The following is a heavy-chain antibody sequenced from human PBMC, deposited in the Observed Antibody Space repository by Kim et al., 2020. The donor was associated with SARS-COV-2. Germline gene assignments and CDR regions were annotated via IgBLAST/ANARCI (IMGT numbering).Heavy chain of an antibody. Sequence: GGSLRLSCAASGFTFSSYSMNWVRQAPGKGLEWVSSISSSSSYIYYADSVKGRFTISRDNAKNSLYLQMNSLRAEDTAVYYCARDLAAGPGDYYWYGMDVWGQGTTVTVSS. D-gene: IGHD6-13*01. V-gene: IGHV3-21*01. CDR3: ARDLAAGPGDYYWYGMDV. J-gene: IGHJ6*02. CDR1: GFTFSSYS. CDR2: ISSSSSYI.